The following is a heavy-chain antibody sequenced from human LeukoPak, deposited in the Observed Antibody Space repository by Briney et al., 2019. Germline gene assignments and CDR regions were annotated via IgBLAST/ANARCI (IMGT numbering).Heavy chain of an antibody. CDR1: GFTFSCYA. D-gene: IGHD2-2*01. Sequence: GGSLRLSCAASGFTFSCYAMLWVRQAPGKGLEWVAFIQYDGRNKCCADSVKGRFTVSRDNSKNTLYLQMNSLRVEDTAIYYCAKDKNASGDYSSMDVWGKGNTVSVSS. V-gene: IGHV3-30*02. J-gene: IGHJ6*03. CDR2: IQYDGRNK. CDR3: AKDKNASGDYSSMDV.